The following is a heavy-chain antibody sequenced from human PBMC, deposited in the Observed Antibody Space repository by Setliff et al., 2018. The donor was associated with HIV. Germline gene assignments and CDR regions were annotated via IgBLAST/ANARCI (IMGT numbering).Heavy chain of an antibody. D-gene: IGHD1-1*01. CDR1: GFTFGSYT. J-gene: IGHJ6*03. Sequence: GGSLRLSCEGSGFTFGSYTMSWVRQAPGKGLEWLSVIYSGSGSTKYADSVKGRFTVSRDNSKNMLYLQMTRLSVEDTATYHCAKETPMGLDWSSPDPRNYNAYYYMDVWGEGTTVTVSS. CDR2: IYSGSGST. V-gene: IGHV3-23*03. CDR3: AKETPMGLDWSSPDPRNYNAYYYMDV.